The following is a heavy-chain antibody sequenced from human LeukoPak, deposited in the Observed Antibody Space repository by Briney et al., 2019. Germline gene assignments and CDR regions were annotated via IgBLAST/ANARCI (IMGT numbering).Heavy chain of an antibody. CDR1: GFTVSSNY. CDR3: ARERPHYDILTGATTRYGMDV. Sequence: GGSLRLSCAASGFTVSSNYMSWVRQAPGKGLEWVSVICSGGSTYYADSVKGRFTISRDNSKNTLYLQMNSLRAEDTAVYYCARERPHYDILTGATTRYGMDVWGQGTTVTVSS. V-gene: IGHV3-53*01. D-gene: IGHD3-9*01. J-gene: IGHJ6*02. CDR2: ICSGGST.